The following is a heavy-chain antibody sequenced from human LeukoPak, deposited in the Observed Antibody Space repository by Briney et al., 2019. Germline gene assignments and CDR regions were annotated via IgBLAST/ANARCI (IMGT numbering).Heavy chain of an antibody. Sequence: GGSLRLSCVASGFTFDDFVMSWVRPVPGRGLDWVSGINWNGGSTGYADSVKGRFTISRDNAKNSLYLQMNSLRDEDTALYHCARVARGDYAYSGYYYYMDVWGKGTTVTISS. J-gene: IGHJ6*03. D-gene: IGHD4-17*01. CDR2: INWNGGST. CDR1: GFTFDDFV. CDR3: ARVARGDYAYSGYYYYMDV. V-gene: IGHV3-20*01.